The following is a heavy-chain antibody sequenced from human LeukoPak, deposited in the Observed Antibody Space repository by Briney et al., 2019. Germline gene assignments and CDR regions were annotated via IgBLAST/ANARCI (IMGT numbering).Heavy chain of an antibody. D-gene: IGHD3-3*01. V-gene: IGHV4-30-4*08. J-gene: IGHJ4*02. CDR1: GGSISSGDYY. CDR3: ARGGPSFGVVIGGTFDY. Sequence: KPSETLSLTCTVSGGSISSGDYYWSWIRQPPGKGLEWIGYIYYSGSTYYNPSLKSRVTISVDTSKNQFSLKLGSVTAADTAVYYCARGGPSFGVVIGGTFDYWGQGTLVTVSS. CDR2: IYYSGST.